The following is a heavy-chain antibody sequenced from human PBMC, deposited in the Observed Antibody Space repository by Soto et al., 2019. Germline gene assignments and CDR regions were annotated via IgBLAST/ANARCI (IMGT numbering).Heavy chain of an antibody. J-gene: IGHJ6*02. CDR3: ARARYYASRGMDV. D-gene: IGHD3-10*01. CDR2: MYYSGST. Sequence: QVQLQESGPGLVKPSQTLSLTCTVSGGSISSGDWYWSWTRQHPGEGLEWIGYMYYSGSTYYNPSLERRTTISVDTSRNQFSLNLSSVTAADTAVYYCARARYYASRGMDVWGQGTTVTVSS. CDR1: GGSISSGDWY. V-gene: IGHV4-31*03.